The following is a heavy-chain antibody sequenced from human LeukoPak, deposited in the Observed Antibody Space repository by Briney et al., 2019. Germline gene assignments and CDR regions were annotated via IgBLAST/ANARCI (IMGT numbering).Heavy chain of an antibody. Sequence: ASVKVSCKASGYTFTSYGISWVRQAPGQGLEWMGWISAYNGNTNYAQKLKGRVIMTTDTSTSTAYMELRSLRSDDTAVYYCARVPGGWGRIAAAGLFDYWGQGTLVTVSS. J-gene: IGHJ4*02. D-gene: IGHD6-13*01. V-gene: IGHV1-18*01. CDR2: ISAYNGNT. CDR3: ARVPGGWGRIAAAGLFDY. CDR1: GYTFTSYG.